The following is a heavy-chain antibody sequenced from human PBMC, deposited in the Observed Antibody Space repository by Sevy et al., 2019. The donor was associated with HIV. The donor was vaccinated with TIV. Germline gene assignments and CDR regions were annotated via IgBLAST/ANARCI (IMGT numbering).Heavy chain of an antibody. Sequence: GGSLRLSCVASGFTFSNYDMNWVRQAPGKGLEWVSKIRSSGSDIYYADSVKGRFTISRGNAKDSLNLQMNSLRAEDTAVYYCVRNGGAYDSGLDPWGQGTLVTVSS. V-gene: IGHV3-48*03. D-gene: IGHD3-22*01. CDR3: VRNGGAYDSGLDP. CDR2: IRSSGSDI. J-gene: IGHJ5*02. CDR1: GFTFSNYD.